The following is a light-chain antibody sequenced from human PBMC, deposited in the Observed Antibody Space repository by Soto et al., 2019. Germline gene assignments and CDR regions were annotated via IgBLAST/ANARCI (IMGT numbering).Light chain of an antibody. J-gene: IGLJ3*02. CDR1: SSDVGGYNH. CDR2: EVS. Sequence: QSALTQPASVSGSPGQSIAISCTGTSSDVGGYNHVSWYQQHPGKAPKLMIYEVSNRPSGVSNRFSGSKSANTASLTISGLQTEDEADYYCSSFTSSGTRVFGGGTKLTVL. CDR3: SSFTSSGTRV. V-gene: IGLV2-14*01.